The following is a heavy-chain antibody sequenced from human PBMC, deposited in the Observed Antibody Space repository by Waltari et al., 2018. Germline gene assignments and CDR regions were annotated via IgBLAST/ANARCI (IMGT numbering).Heavy chain of an antibody. J-gene: IGHJ4*02. CDR3: AILGVWSGYPYYFDY. D-gene: IGHD3-3*01. CDR1: GYTLTELS. CDR2: FDPEDGET. Sequence: QVQLVQSGAEVRKPGASVKVSCKVSGYTLTELSMHWVRQAPGKGLEWMGGFDPEDGETIYAQKFQGRVTITADTSTDTAYMELSSLRSEDTAVYYCAILGVWSGYPYYFDYWGQGTLVTVSS. V-gene: IGHV1-24*01.